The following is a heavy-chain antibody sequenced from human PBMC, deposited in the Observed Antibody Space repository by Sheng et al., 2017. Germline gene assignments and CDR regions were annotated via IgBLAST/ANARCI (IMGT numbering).Heavy chain of an antibody. J-gene: IGHJ3*02. CDR2: ISTYDGRT. D-gene: IGHD3-22*01. CDR1: GHTFDNYG. V-gene: IGHV1-18*01. Sequence: QVQLVQSGAEVKKPGASVKVSCKASGHTFDNYGISWVRQAPGQGFEWMGWISTYDGRTNYAQRVQDRVTVTTDTSTSTVFMELRGLRSDDTAVYYCARDYYESSTYNFDTFDIWGQ. CDR3: ARDYYESSTYNFDTFDI.